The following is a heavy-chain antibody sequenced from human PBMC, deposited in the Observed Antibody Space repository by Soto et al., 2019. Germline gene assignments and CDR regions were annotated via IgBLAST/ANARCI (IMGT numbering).Heavy chain of an antibody. V-gene: IGHV3-11*05. CDR2: ISRTTSDR. Sequence: QVQLAESGGGLVQPGGSLRLSCTASGFTFSDYYMTWIRQAPGKGLEWISYISRTTSDRNYADSVKGRFTISRDNVKNSLFLQMNGLRVDDTAVYYCARVQGGSPDYWGQGTLVTVSS. D-gene: IGHD3-16*01. J-gene: IGHJ4*02. CDR3: ARVQGGSPDY. CDR1: GFTFSDYY.